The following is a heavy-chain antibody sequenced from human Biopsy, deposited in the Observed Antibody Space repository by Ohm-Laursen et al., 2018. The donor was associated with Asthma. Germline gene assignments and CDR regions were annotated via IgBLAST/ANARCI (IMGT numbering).Heavy chain of an antibody. V-gene: IGHV3-11*05. J-gene: IGHJ4*02. D-gene: IGHD3-16*01. Sequence: SLRLSCSASGFSLSDYYMSWIRQAPGKGLEWVSYISWSSSYTYYADSVKGRFTISRDSSKNTLYLQMNSLRADDTAVYYCARGGKVRATQFELWGPGTLVTVSS. CDR2: ISWSSSYT. CDR3: ARGGKVRATQFEL. CDR1: GFSLSDYY.